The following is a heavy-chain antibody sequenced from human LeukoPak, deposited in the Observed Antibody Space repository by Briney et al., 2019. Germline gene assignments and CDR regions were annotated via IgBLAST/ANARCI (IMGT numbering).Heavy chain of an antibody. CDR3: ARAAELYDFWGGNGPFDL. V-gene: IGHV4-4*07. Sequence: SETLSLTCTVSGGSIRHYYWTWIRQFAGKRLEWIGRIHISGTTNYNPSLKSRVTMSVDTSKNNFFLNLTPVTAADTAVYYCARAAELYDFWGGNGPFDLWGQGKMVTVSS. CDR1: GGSIRHYY. CDR2: IHISGTT. D-gene: IGHD3-3*01. J-gene: IGHJ3*01.